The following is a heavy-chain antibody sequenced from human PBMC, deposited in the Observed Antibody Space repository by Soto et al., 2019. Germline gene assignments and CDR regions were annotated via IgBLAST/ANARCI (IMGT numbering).Heavy chain of an antibody. Sequence: ASVKVSCKASGYTFTSCGISWVRQAPGQGLEWMGWISAYNGNTNYAQKLQGRVTMTTDTSTSTAYMELRSLRADDPAVYYCARSTEFDSRGYGVDYWGQGTLVTVSS. J-gene: IGHJ4*02. CDR1: GYTFTSCG. V-gene: IGHV1-18*01. CDR3: ARSTEFDSRGYGVDY. CDR2: ISAYNGNT. D-gene: IGHD3-22*01.